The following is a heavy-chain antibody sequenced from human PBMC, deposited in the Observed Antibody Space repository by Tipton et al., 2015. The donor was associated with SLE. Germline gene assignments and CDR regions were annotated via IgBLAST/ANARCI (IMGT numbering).Heavy chain of an antibody. CDR1: GGSISSYY. J-gene: IGHJ4*02. CDR3: AKHEEQQLAFFDY. Sequence: TLSLTCTVSGGSISSYYWSWIRQPPGKGLEWIGYIYYSGSTNYNPSLKSRVTISVDTSKNQFSLKLSSVTAADTAVYYCAKHEEQQLAFFDYWGQGTLVTVSS. CDR2: IYYSGST. D-gene: IGHD6-13*01. V-gene: IGHV4-59*08.